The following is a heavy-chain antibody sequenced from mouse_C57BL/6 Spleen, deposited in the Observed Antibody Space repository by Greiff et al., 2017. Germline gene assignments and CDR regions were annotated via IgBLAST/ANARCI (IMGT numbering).Heavy chain of an antibody. CDR2: ISDGGSYT. Sequence: EVNVVESGGGLVKPGGSLKLSCAASGFTFSSYAMSWVRQTPEKRLEWVATISDGGSYTYYPDNVKGRFTISRDNAKNNLYLQMSHLKSEDTAMYYCARGRLDYWGQGTTLTVSS. CDR3: ARGRLDY. CDR1: GFTFSSYA. V-gene: IGHV5-4*03. J-gene: IGHJ2*01.